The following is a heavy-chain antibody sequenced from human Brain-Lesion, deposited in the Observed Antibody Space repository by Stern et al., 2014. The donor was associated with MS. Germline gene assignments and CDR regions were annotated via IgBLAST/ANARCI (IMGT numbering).Heavy chain of an antibody. CDR1: GGSIGRSSYY. J-gene: IGHJ4*02. CDR2: IFYTGST. CDR3: ARGAGVFDS. Sequence: QVQLVQSGPGLVKPSETLSLTCTVSGGSIGRSSYYWGWIRQPPGKGLEWIGNIFYTGSTFYDPSLKSRVTISVDTSNHHFSLSLNSVTAADTAVYYCARGAGVFDSWGQGTLVTVSP. V-gene: IGHV4-39*02. D-gene: IGHD6-19*01.